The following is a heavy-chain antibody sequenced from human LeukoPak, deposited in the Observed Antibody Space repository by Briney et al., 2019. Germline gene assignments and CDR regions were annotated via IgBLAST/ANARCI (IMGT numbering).Heavy chain of an antibody. D-gene: IGHD5-18*01. CDR3: ALLRGYSYGYYYYYYMDV. Sequence: ASVKVSCKASGGTFTSYDINWVRQATGQGLEWMGWMNPNSGNTGYAQKFQGRVTITRNTSISTAYMELSSLRSEDTAVYYCALLRGYSYGYYYYYYMDVWGKGTTVTVSS. CDR2: MNPNSGNT. V-gene: IGHV1-8*03. J-gene: IGHJ6*03. CDR1: GGTFTSYD.